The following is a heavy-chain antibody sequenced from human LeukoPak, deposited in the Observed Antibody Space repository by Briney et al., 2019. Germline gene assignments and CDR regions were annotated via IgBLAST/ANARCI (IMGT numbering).Heavy chain of an antibody. CDR1: GFTFSNYG. J-gene: IGHJ6*03. CDR3: AREGHYDILTGYSPLEYYFYYMDV. V-gene: IGHV3-30*04. Sequence: QPGRSLRLSCEASGFTFSNYGIHWVRQTPGKGLEWVAAISSDGVEKHYADSVKGRFTISRDNSKSTLYLQMNSLRAEDMALYYCAREGHYDILTGYSPLEYYFYYMDVWGKGTTVTVSS. CDR2: ISSDGVEK. D-gene: IGHD3-9*01.